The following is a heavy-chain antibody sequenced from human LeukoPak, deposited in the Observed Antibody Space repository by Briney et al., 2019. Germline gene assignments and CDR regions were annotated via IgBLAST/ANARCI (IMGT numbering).Heavy chain of an antibody. J-gene: IGHJ4*02. CDR2: MNPNSGNT. D-gene: IGHD3-22*01. Sequence: GASVKVSCKASGYTFTSYDINWVRQATGQGLEWMGWMNPNSGNTGYAQKFQGRVTMTRNTSISTAYMELSSLRSEDTAVYYYARDILYDSSGSDPLWHDYWGQGTLVTVSS. CDR3: ARDILYDSSGSDPLWHDY. CDR1: GYTFTSYD. V-gene: IGHV1-8*01.